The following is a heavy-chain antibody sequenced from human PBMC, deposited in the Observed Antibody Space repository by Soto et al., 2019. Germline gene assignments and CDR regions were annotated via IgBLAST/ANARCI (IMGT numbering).Heavy chain of an antibody. Sequence: ASVKVSCKASGYTFTSYYMHWVRQAPGQGLEWMGIINPSGGSTSYAQKFQGRVTMTRDTSTSTVYMELSSLRSEDTAVYYCARDRLDTAVVTRASFDYWGQGTLVTVSS. D-gene: IGHD5-18*01. CDR2: INPSGGST. J-gene: IGHJ4*02. CDR3: ARDRLDTAVVTRASFDY. V-gene: IGHV1-46*01. CDR1: GYTFTSYY.